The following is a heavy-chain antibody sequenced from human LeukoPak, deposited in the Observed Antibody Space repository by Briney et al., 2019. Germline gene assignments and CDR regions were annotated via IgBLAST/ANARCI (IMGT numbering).Heavy chain of an antibody. CDR2: INWNGGST. Sequence: GGSLRLSCAASGFTFDDYGMSWVRQAPGKGLEWVSGINWNGGSTGYADSVKGRFTISRDNAKNSLHLQMNSLRAEDTALYYCARSDYGDRYFDYWGQGTLVTVSS. CDR1: GFTFDDYG. J-gene: IGHJ4*02. V-gene: IGHV3-20*04. CDR3: ARSDYGDRYFDY. D-gene: IGHD4-17*01.